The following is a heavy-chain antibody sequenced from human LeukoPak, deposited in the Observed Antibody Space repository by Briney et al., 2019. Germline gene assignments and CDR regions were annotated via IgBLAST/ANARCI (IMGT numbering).Heavy chain of an antibody. CDR1: GGSISNYY. CDR2: IYTSGST. D-gene: IGHD3-22*01. J-gene: IGHJ4*02. V-gene: IGHV4-4*07. CDR3: ARESKTYDGSGYYHDY. Sequence: SETLSLTCTVSGGSISNYYWSWIRQPAGKGLECVGRIYTSGSTNYNPSLESRVTISLDTSKNQFSLNLRYVTTADTAVYYCARESKTYDGSGYYHDYWGQGTLVTVSS.